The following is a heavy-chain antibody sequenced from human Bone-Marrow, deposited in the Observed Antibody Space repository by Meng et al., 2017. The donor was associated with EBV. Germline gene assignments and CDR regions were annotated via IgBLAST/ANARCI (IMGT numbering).Heavy chain of an antibody. D-gene: IGHD1-26*01. J-gene: IGHJ4*02. CDR1: GGSISGSSYY. CDR2: VYASGHT. CDR3: ARQWVGDTLGFYDS. V-gene: IGHV4-39*01. Sequence: LQDPGPGLVKPSETLSLRCTVSGGSISGSSYYWGWIRQSPERGLDWIGSVYASGHTYYNPSLDGRVTISVETSTNQFSLKMNFVSAADTAKYYCARQWVGDTLGFYDSWGQGTLVTVSS.